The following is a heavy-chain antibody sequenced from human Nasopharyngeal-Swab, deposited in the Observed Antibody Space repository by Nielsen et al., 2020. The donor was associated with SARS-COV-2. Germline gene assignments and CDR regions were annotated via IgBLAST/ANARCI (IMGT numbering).Heavy chain of an antibody. D-gene: IGHD6-19*01. Sequence: GSLRLSCAVYGGSFSGYYWSWIRQPPGKGLEWIGEINHSGSTNYNPSLKSRVTISVDTSKNQFSLKLSSVTAADTAVYYCARDIKGYSRGWFYYYYYGMDVWGQGTTVTVSS. J-gene: IGHJ6*02. V-gene: IGHV4-34*01. CDR3: ARDIKGYSRGWFYYYYYGMDV. CDR2: INHSGST. CDR1: GGSFSGYY.